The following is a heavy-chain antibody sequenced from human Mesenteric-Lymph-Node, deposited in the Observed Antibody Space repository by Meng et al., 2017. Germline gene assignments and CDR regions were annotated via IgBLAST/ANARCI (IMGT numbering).Heavy chain of an antibody. CDR2: IHHTVST. CDR3: ASAGYYCLDY. Sequence: QLQESGPGLVKPSQTLSLTCTFSGGSISSGDYYWSWIRQPPGKGLEWIGEIHHTVSTNYNPSFKSRVTILVDKSENLFSLRLTSVTAADTAVYYCASAGYYCLDYWGQGTLVTVSS. D-gene: IGHD2/OR15-2a*01. CDR1: GGSISSGDYY. J-gene: IGHJ4*02. V-gene: IGHV4-30-4*01.